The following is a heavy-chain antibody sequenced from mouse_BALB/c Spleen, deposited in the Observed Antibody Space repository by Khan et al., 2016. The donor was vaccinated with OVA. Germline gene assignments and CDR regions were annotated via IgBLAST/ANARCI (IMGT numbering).Heavy chain of an antibody. CDR2: IRSSGST. CDR1: GYSITSDYA. CDR3: ARDGSRYNYAMDY. V-gene: IGHV3-2*02. J-gene: IGHJ4*01. D-gene: IGHD2-3*01. Sequence: QLEESGPGLVKPSQSLSLTCTVTGYSITSDYAWNWIRQFPGNKLEWMGYIRSSGSTNYNPALKSRISITRDTSKNQFFLQLNSVTTEDTATYYCARDGSRYNYAMDYWGQGTSVTVSS.